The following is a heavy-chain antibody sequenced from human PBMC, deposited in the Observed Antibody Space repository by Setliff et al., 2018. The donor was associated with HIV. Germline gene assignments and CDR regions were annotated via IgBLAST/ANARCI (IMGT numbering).Heavy chain of an antibody. D-gene: IGHD3-10*01. CDR2: IHYTGRS. V-gene: IGHV4-39*01. Sequence: PSETLSLTCTVSGGSISSSDYYWGWIRQPPGKGLEWIGSIHYTGRSFHNPSLKSRITISVDTSKNQFSLKLSSVTAADTAVYYCGRENPGDYWGQGTLVTVS. CDR1: GGSISSSDYY. J-gene: IGHJ4*02. CDR3: GRENPGDY.